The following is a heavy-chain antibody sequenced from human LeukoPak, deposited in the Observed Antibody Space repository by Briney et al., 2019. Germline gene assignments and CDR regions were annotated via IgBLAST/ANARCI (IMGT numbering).Heavy chain of an antibody. CDR3: AREIVRMGGFDY. Sequence: EASVKVSCKASGGTFNNFAISWVRQAPGQGLEWMGGIIPIFNTANFAQNFQGRVTFTADESTTTAYMELSNLRSEDTAVYYCAREIVRMGGFDYWGQGTLVTVSS. D-gene: IGHD3-16*01. V-gene: IGHV1-69*13. CDR2: IIPIFNTA. CDR1: GGTFNNFA. J-gene: IGHJ4*02.